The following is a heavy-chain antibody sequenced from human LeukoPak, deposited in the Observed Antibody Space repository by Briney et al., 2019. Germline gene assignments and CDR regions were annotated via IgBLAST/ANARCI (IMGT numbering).Heavy chain of an antibody. D-gene: IGHD2-2*01. CDR3: ARDQQGYCSSTSCLEDY. Sequence: GGSLRLSCAASGFTFSSYWMSWVRQAPGKGLEWVSSISSSSSYIYYADSVKGRFTISRDNAKNSLYLQMNSLRAEDTAVYYCARDQQGYCSSTSCLEDYWGQGTLVTVSS. CDR2: ISSSSSYI. CDR1: GFTFSSYW. J-gene: IGHJ4*02. V-gene: IGHV3-21*01.